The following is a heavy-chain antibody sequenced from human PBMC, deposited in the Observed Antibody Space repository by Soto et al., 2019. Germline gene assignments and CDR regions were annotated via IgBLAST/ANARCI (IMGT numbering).Heavy chain of an antibody. V-gene: IGHV1-8*01. Sequence: QVQLVQSGAEVKKPGASVKVSCKASGYTFTSYDINWVRQATGQGLEWMGWMNPNSGNTGYAQKFQGRVTMTRNTSISTAYMELSSLRSGDTAVYYCARGTAGDFDWLLTTPPPPFDYWGQGTLVTVSS. CDR3: ARGTAGDFDWLLTTPPPPFDY. D-gene: IGHD3-9*01. CDR1: GYTFTSYD. J-gene: IGHJ4*02. CDR2: MNPNSGNT.